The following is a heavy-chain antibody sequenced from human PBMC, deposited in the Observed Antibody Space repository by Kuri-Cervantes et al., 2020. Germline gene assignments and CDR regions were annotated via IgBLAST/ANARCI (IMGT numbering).Heavy chain of an antibody. J-gene: IGHJ4*02. D-gene: IGHD4-17*01. Sequence: GSLRLSCTVSGGSISSYYWSWIRQPPGKGLEWIGYIYYSGSTSYNPSLKSRVTISVDTSKNQFSLKLNSVTAADTAVYYCARYAVTTNNFDYWGQGTLVTVSS. CDR3: ARYAVTTNNFDY. CDR1: GGSISSYY. V-gene: IGHV4-59*08. CDR2: IYYSGST.